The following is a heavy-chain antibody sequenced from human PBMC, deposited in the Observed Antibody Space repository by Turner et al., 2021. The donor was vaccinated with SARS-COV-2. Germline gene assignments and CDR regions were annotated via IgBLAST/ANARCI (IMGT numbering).Heavy chain of an antibody. J-gene: IGHJ6*02. V-gene: IGHV4-39*02. D-gene: IGHD6-13*01. Sequence: QLQLQESGPGLVKPSETLSLTCTVSGGSISSSSYYWGWIRQPPGKGLEWIGSIYYSGSTYYNPSLKSRVTISVDTSKNQFSLKLSSVTAADTAVYYCARDLMFTAAAPYGMDVWGQGTTVTVSS. CDR1: GGSISSSSYY. CDR2: IYYSGST. CDR3: ARDLMFTAAAPYGMDV.